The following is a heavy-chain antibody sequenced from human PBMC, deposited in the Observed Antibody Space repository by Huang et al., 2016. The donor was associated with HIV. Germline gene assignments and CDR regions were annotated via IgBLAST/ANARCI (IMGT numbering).Heavy chain of an antibody. CDR3: ARDHHDFWRGYRRMYFFDH. Sequence: QVQLQESGPGLVKPSETLSLTCTVSGGSISTHYWGWIRQPPGKGLEWIGSIDYSGHTNDSPPLKSRVPILLDTSKNQFSLRVNSVTAADTAMYYCARDHHDFWRGYRRMYFFDHWGQGTLVTVSS. D-gene: IGHD3-3*01. V-gene: IGHV4-59*11. J-gene: IGHJ4*02. CDR2: IDYSGHT. CDR1: GGSISTHY.